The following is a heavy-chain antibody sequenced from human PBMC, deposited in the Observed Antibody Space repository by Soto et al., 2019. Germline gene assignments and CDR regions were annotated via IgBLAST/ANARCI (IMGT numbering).Heavy chain of an antibody. CDR2: IYVTGAV. Sequence: SETLSLTCSVSGAALNSGNYYWSWIRQVPGKGLEWIGHIYVTGAVDYNPSLRDRITISQDTSERRFSLNLRLVTAADTAVYYCARLRIATNNYKWFDPWGQGTLVTVSS. CDR3: ARLRIATNNYKWFDP. D-gene: IGHD2-21*01. CDR1: GAALNSGNYY. V-gene: IGHV4-31*03. J-gene: IGHJ5*02.